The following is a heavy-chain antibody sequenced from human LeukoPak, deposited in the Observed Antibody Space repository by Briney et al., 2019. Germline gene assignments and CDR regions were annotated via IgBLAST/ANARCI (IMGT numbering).Heavy chain of an antibody. J-gene: IGHJ4*02. Sequence: GGSLRLCCAASGFPFNSFWMHWVRQAPGKGLVWVSDMNEYSTTIRYADSVKGRFTISRDDAKSILYLQMNNLRAEDTAMYFCARGGVNPVDHWGQGTLVTVSS. CDR2: MNEYSTTI. CDR3: ARGGVNPVDH. D-gene: IGHD1-14*01. V-gene: IGHV3-74*01. CDR1: GFPFNSFW.